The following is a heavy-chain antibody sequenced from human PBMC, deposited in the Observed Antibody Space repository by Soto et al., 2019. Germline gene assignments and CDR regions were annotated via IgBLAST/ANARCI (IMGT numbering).Heavy chain of an antibody. CDR3: ARHGAGAYYYYYYMDV. D-gene: IGHD6-19*01. J-gene: IGHJ6*03. V-gene: IGHV4-59*08. CDR1: GGSISSYY. CDR2: IYYSGST. Sequence: SQTLSLTCTVSGGSISSYYWSWIRQPPGKGLEWIGYIYYSGSTNYNPSLKSRVTISVDTSKNQFSLKLSSVTAADTAVYYCARHGAGAYYYYYYMDVWGKGTTVTVSS.